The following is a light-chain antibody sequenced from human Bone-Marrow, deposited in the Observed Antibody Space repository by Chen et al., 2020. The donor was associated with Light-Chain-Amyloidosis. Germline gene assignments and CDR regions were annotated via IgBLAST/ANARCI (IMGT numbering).Light chain of an antibody. CDR3: AAWDDSLNGVV. V-gene: IGLV1-47*01. Sequence: QSVLTQPPSASGTPGQRVTIPCSGSSSNIGNNYVYWYHQVPRTAPKLLIYKNNQRPSGVPDRFSGSRSGTSASLAISGLRSEDDADYYCAAWDDSLNGVVFGGGTKLTVL. CDR1: SSNIGNNY. J-gene: IGLJ2*01. CDR2: KNN.